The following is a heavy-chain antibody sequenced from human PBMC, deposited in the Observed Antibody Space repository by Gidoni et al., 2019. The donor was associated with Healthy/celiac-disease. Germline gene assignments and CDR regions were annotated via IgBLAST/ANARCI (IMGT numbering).Heavy chain of an antibody. Sequence: EVQLVESGGGLVQPGGSLRLSCAAPGFTFSSYDMHWVRQATGKGLEWVSAIGTAGDTYYPGSVEGRFTISRENAKNSLYLQMNSLRAGDTAVYYCARGPKKYCGGDCYGAFDIWGQGTMVTVSS. CDR2: IGTAGDT. V-gene: IGHV3-13*04. D-gene: IGHD2-21*02. CDR3: ARGPKKYCGGDCYGAFDI. J-gene: IGHJ3*02. CDR1: GFTFSSYD.